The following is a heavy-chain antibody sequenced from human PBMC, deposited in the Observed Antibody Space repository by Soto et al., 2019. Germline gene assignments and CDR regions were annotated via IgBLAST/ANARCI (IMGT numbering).Heavy chain of an antibody. J-gene: IGHJ4*02. CDR3: ARTCSGGTCSFDY. D-gene: IGHD2-15*01. CDR2: IYSGGST. Sequence: HPGGSLSLSCAASGFTVSSNYMSWVRQAPGKGLEWVSVIYSGGSTYYADSVKGRFTISRDNSENTLHLQMNSLRAEDTAVYYCARTCSGGTCSFDYWGQGT. CDR1: GFTVSSNY. V-gene: IGHV3-66*01.